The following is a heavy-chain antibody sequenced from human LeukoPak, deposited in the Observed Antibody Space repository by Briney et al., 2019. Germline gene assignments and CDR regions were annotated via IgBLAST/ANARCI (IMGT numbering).Heavy chain of an antibody. D-gene: IGHD4-17*01. CDR2: IYYSGST. Sequence: SETLSLTCTVSGGSISSGGYYWSWIRQHPGKGLEWIGYIYYSGSTYYNPSLKSRVTISVDTSKTQFSLKLSSVTAADTAVYSCARGSFYGDYDGNWFDPWGQGTLVTVSS. V-gene: IGHV4-31*03. CDR1: GGSISSGGYY. J-gene: IGHJ5*02. CDR3: ARGSFYGDYDGNWFDP.